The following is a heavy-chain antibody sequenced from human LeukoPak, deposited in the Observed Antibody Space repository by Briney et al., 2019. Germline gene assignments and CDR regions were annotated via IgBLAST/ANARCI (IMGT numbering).Heavy chain of an antibody. CDR1: GFTFSSYA. Sequence: PGGSLRLSCAASGFTFSSYAMSWVRQAPGKGLEWVSAISGSGGSTYYADSVKGRFTISRDNSKNTLYLQMNSLRAEDTAVYYCAKDRSEPNHIMITFGGVIAGTLDYWGQGTLVTVSS. CDR2: ISGSGGST. V-gene: IGHV3-23*01. J-gene: IGHJ4*02. D-gene: IGHD3-16*02. CDR3: AKDRSEPNHIMITFGGVIAGTLDY.